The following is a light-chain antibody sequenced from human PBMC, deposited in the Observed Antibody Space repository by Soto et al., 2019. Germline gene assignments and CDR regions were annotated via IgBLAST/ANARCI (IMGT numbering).Light chain of an antibody. CDR3: QQYHRSSIT. CDR2: DAS. Sequence: ASVGDRVTITCRASQSLNNGLAWYQQKPGKAPNLLIYDASTLERGVPSRFSGTGSGTEFTLTISSLQPDDFATYYCQQYHRSSITFGQGTRREI. CDR1: QSLNNG. V-gene: IGKV1-5*01. J-gene: IGKJ5*01.